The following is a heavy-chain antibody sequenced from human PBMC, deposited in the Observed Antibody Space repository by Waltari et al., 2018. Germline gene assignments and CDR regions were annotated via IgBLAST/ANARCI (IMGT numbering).Heavy chain of an antibody. Sequence: QVQLQQWGAGLLKPSETLSLTCAVSGGSFRGYYWSWIRQPPGKGLEWIGEINHSGSTNYNPSLKSRVTISVDTSKNQFSLKLSSVTAADTAVYYCARGPRGVIVLYYYMDVWGKGTTVTVSS. J-gene: IGHJ6*03. CDR3: ARGPRGVIVLYYYMDV. V-gene: IGHV4-34*01. CDR1: GGSFRGYY. CDR2: INHSGST. D-gene: IGHD3-16*02.